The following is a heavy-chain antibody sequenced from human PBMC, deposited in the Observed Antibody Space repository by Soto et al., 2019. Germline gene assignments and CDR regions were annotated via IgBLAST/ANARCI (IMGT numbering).Heavy chain of an antibody. V-gene: IGHV4-39*01. Sequence: SETLSLTCTVSGGSISSSSYYWGWIRQPPGKGLEWIGSIYYSGSTYYNPSLKSRVTISVDTSKNQFSLKLSSVTAADTAVYYCARNPVRGVIIPPFDYWGQGTLVTVSS. J-gene: IGHJ4*02. CDR3: ARNPVRGVIIPPFDY. CDR2: IYYSGST. D-gene: IGHD3-10*01. CDR1: GGSISSSSYY.